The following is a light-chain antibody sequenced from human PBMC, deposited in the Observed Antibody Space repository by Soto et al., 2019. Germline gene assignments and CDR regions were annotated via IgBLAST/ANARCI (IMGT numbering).Light chain of an antibody. CDR2: KVS. CDR1: QSLVYSDGRTY. Sequence: DVVVTQSPLSLSVTLGQPASISCRCSQSLVYSDGRTYLTWFHQRPGQSPRRLIYKVSNLDSGVXDXXIGSGSGTDFTLKISRVEAEDVGLYYCMQGTHVPFIFGQGTRLEIK. CDR3: MQGTHVPFI. J-gene: IGKJ5*01. V-gene: IGKV2D-30*01.